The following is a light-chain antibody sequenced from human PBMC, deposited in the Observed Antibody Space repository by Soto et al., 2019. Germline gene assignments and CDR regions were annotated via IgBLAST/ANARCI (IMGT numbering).Light chain of an antibody. CDR2: GVS. Sequence: EIVLTQSLATLSVSPGDRVTFSCRASESLFGFLAWYQQKPGQAPRLLIYGVSTRATGIPARFSGGGSATDFTLTISSLQSEDSAVYFCQSYNDWPFASGLGTRLEI. CDR1: ESLFGF. J-gene: IGKJ2*01. V-gene: IGKV3-15*01. CDR3: QSYNDWPFA.